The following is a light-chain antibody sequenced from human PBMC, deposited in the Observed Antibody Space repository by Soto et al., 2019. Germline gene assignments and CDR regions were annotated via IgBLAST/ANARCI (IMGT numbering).Light chain of an antibody. V-gene: IGLV1-51*01. CDR1: SSNIGNDY. CDR2: DND. CDR3: GTWDSSLSAGV. Sequence: QSVLTQPPSVSAAPGQKVTISCSGSSSNIGNDYVSLYQHLQGTAPKLLIYDNDKRPSGIPDRFSGSKSGTSATLGITGLQTGDEADYYCGTWDSSLSAGVFGGGTKLTVL. J-gene: IGLJ2*01.